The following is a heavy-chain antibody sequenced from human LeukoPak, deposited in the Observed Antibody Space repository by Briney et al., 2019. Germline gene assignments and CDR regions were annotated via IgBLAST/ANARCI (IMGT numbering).Heavy chain of an antibody. CDR1: GYTFTSYY. CDR3: ASAGNSHYDYVWGSFDY. V-gene: IGHV1-2*02. J-gene: IGHJ4*02. D-gene: IGHD3-16*01. Sequence: ASVKVSCKASGYTFTSYYMHWVRQVPGQGLEWMGWINPNSGGTNYAQKFQGRVTMTRDTSISTAYMELSRLRSDDTAVYYCASAGNSHYDYVWGSFDYWGQGTLVTVSS. CDR2: INPNSGGT.